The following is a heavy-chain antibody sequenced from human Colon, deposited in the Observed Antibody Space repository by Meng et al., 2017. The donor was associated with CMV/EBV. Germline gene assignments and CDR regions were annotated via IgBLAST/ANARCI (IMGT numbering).Heavy chain of an antibody. CDR1: GFTFSNYA. Sequence: GESLKISCAASGFTFSNYAMAWVRQAPGKGLEWVSVIYSSGRSTYYADSVRGRFTISRDNSKNILYLQMDSLRHEDTAVYYCARGSAALDYWGQGTLVTVSS. CDR3: ARGSAALDY. V-gene: IGHV3-23*05. J-gene: IGHJ4*02. CDR2: IYSSGRST. D-gene: IGHD2-2*01.